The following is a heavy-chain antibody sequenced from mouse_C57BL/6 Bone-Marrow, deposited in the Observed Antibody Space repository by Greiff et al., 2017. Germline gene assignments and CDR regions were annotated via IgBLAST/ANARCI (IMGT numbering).Heavy chain of an antibody. D-gene: IGHD2-5*01. V-gene: IGHV1-64*01. J-gene: IGHJ2*01. CDR2: IHPNSGST. Sequence: QVQLQQPGAELVKPGASVKLSCKASGYTFTSYWMHWVKQRPGQGLEWIGMIHPNSGSTNYNEKFKSKATLTVDKSSITAYMQLSSLTSEDSAVYYCARSGYSNYVGYWGQGTTLTVSS. CDR3: ARSGYSNYVGY. CDR1: GYTFTSYW.